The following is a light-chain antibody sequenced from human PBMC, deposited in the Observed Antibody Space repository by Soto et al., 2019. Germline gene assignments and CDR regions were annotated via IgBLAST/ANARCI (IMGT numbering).Light chain of an antibody. Sequence: QSVLTQPPSVSGAPGQRVTISCTGCSSNIGAGFDVHWYQQLPGTAPKLLIYGNSNRPSGVPDRFSASKSGTSASLAITGLQAEDEADYHCQSYDSSLSGYVVFGGGTKLTVL. CDR1: SSNIGAGFD. V-gene: IGLV1-40*01. CDR2: GNS. J-gene: IGLJ2*01. CDR3: QSYDSSLSGYVV.